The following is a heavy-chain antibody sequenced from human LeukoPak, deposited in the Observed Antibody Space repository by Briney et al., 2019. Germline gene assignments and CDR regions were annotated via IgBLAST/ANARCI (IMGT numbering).Heavy chain of an antibody. CDR2: INPNSGGT. J-gene: IGHJ4*02. V-gene: IGHV1-2*05. CDR3: ARDGKETADRNTALDY. D-gene: IGHD2-21*02. Sequence: ASVKVSCKASGYTFTVYYIHWVRQAPGQGLEWMGRINPNSGGTNYAQMFQGRVTMTTDTSISTAYIELSRLSSDDTGVYYCARDGKETADRNTALDYWGQGSLVTVSS. CDR1: GYTFTVYY.